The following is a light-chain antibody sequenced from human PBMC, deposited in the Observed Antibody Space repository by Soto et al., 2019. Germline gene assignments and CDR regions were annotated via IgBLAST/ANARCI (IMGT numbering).Light chain of an antibody. Sequence: QSVLTQPPSVSAAPGQKVTISCSGSSSNIGGNSVSWYQQLPGTAPKLLIYDDNKRPSGIPDRFSGSKSGTSATLGITGVQTGDEADYYCGSWDSSLNAYVFGTGTKVTVL. CDR1: SSNIGGNS. CDR2: DDN. CDR3: GSWDSSLNAYV. V-gene: IGLV1-51*01. J-gene: IGLJ1*01.